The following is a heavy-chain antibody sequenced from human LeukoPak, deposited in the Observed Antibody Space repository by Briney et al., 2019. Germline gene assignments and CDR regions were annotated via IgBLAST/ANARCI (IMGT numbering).Heavy chain of an antibody. Sequence: GGSLRLSCAASGFTFSSNWMTWVRQAPGKGLEWVANIEEDGSETYYVDSVRGRFIISRDNANKLLSLQMNSLRVEDTAVYYCARATRQGSYSFGSGTYYGLSAWGQGTLVTASS. V-gene: IGHV3-7*01. CDR2: IEEDGSET. D-gene: IGHD3-10*01. CDR3: ARATRQGSYSFGSGTYYGLSA. CDR1: GFTFSSNW. J-gene: IGHJ4*02.